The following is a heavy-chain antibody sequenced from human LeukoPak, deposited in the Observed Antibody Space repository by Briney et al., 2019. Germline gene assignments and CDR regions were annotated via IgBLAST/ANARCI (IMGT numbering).Heavy chain of an antibody. V-gene: IGHV3-9*01. D-gene: IGHD3-10*01. Sequence: GGSLRLSCAASGFTFDDYAMHWVRQAPGKGLEWVSGISWNSGSIGYADSVKGRLTISRDNAKNSLYLQMNSLRAEDTALYYCVKARSYGSGSCDYWGQGTLVTDSS. J-gene: IGHJ4*02. CDR3: VKARSYGSGSCDY. CDR1: GFTFDDYA. CDR2: ISWNSGSI.